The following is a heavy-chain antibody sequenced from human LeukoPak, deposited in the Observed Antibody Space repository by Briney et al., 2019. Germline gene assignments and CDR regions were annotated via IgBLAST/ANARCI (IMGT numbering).Heavy chain of an antibody. CDR3: ARQSIAVAGWGN. V-gene: IGHV4-39*01. Sequence: SSETLSLTCTVSGGSISSSSCYWGWIRQPPGKGLEWIGSIYYSGSTYYNPSLKSRVTISVDTSKNQFSLKLSSVTAADTAVYYCARQSIAVAGWGNWGQGTLVTVSS. CDR1: GGSISSSSCY. J-gene: IGHJ4*02. D-gene: IGHD6-19*01. CDR2: IYYSGST.